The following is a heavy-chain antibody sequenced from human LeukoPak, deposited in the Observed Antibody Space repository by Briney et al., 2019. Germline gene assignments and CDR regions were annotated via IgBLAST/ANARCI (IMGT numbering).Heavy chain of an antibody. V-gene: IGHV4-39*02. CDR2: VFRTGAT. D-gene: IGHD2-15*01. CDR3: ARLRGLGPSDAFDI. J-gene: IGHJ3*02. CDR1: GVSIASNSYY. Sequence: PSETLSLTCRVSGVSIASNSYYWGWIRQPPGKGLEWIGSVFRTGATYYSASLKSRVSISADTSKNDFALKLASVTAADTAVYYCARLRGLGPSDAFDIWGQGTMVTVSS.